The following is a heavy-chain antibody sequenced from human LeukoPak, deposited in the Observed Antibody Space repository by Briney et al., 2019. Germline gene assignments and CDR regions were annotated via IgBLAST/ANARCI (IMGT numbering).Heavy chain of an antibody. CDR3: ARGDKLFWSGYYWRAYDY. J-gene: IGHJ4*02. V-gene: IGHV3-30*03. CDR1: GFTFSTYV. D-gene: IGHD3-3*01. CDR2: ISYDGSDK. Sequence: PGGSLRLSCAASGFTFSTYVMHWVRQAPGKGLEWVAVISYDGSDKYYADSVKGRFTISRDNSKNTLYLQMNSLRAEDTAVYYCARGDKLFWSGYYWRAYDYWGQGTLVTVSS.